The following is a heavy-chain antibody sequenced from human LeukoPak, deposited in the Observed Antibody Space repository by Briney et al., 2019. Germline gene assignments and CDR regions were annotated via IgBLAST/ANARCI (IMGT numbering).Heavy chain of an antibody. CDR1: GGSISSGSYY. J-gene: IGHJ6*03. D-gene: IGHD4-11*01. CDR2: IYTSGST. CDR3: ARDSVTRNYYYYYYMDV. Sequence: PSETLSLTCTVSGGSISSGSYYWSWIRQPAGKGLEWIGRIYTSGSTNYNPSLKSRVTISVDRSKNQFSLKLSSVTAADTAVYYCARDSVTRNYYYYYYMDVWGKGTTVTVSS. V-gene: IGHV4-61*02.